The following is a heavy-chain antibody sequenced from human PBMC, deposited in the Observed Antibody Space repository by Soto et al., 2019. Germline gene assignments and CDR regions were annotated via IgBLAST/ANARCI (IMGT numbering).Heavy chain of an antibody. CDR1: GYNFASYW. D-gene: IGHD3-3*01. CDR3: AKVNKFSSSLEGRFAP. V-gene: IGHV5-51*01. CDR2: IYPSDSDT. J-gene: IGHJ5*02. Sequence: GEALKSSCKASGYNFASYWIAWVRQLPGQGLEWMGIIYPSDSDTRYSPSFEGQVTISADKAISTAYLQLSSLKASDTAIYYCAKVNKFSSSLEGRFAPWGEGTLVTVSS.